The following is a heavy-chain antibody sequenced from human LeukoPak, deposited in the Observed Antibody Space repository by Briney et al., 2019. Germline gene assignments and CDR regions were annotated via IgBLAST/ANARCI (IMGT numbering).Heavy chain of an antibody. CDR3: ARVGSGSSLVDP. V-gene: IGHV3-33*01. D-gene: IGHD1-26*01. J-gene: IGHJ5*02. CDR1: GFTFRSYG. CDR2: IWYDGSNK. Sequence: GGSLRLSCAASGFTFRSYGMHWVRQAPGKGLEWVAVIWYDGSNKYYADSVKGRFTISRDNSKNTLYLQMNSLRAEDTAVYYCARVGSGSSLVDPWGQGTLVTVSS.